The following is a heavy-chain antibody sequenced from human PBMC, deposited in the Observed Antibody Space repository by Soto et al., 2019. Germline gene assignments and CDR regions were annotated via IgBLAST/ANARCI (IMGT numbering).Heavy chain of an antibody. CDR3: ARGRYCSGGSCCFDY. V-gene: IGHV4-59*01. D-gene: IGHD2-15*01. CDR2: IYYSGST. J-gene: IGHJ4*02. Sequence: SETLSLTCTVSGGSISSYYWSWIRQPPGKGLEWIGYIYYSGSTNYNPSLKSRVTISVDTSKNQFSLKLSSVTAADTAVYYCARGRYCSGGSCCFDYWGQGTLVTVSS. CDR1: GGSISSYY.